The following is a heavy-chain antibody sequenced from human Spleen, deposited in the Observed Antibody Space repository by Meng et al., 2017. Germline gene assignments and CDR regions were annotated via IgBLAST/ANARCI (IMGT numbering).Heavy chain of an antibody. CDR2: INYSGIT. D-gene: IGHD6-19*01. V-gene: IGHV4-34*01. Sequence: QTQLQQWGAGLLKPSETLSLTCAVYGGSFSGYDWSWVRQPPGEGLEWIGEINYSGITNYSPSLKSRVTISVDTSKNQFSMNLISVTAADTAVYYCVEGSGWYIYWGQGTLVTVSS. CDR1: GGSFSGYD. J-gene: IGHJ4*02. CDR3: VEGSGWYIY.